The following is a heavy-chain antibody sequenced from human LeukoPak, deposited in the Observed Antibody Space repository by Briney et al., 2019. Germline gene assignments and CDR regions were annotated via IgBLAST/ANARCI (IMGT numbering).Heavy chain of an antibody. Sequence: GRSLRLSCAASGFTFSSYAMHWVRQAPGKGLEWAAVISYDGSNKYYADSVKGRFTISRDNSKNTLYLQMNSLRAEDTAVYYCARGTYSSSSEDYFDYWGQGTLVTVSS. CDR3: ARGTYSSSSEDYFDY. CDR1: GFTFSSYA. CDR2: ISYDGSNK. D-gene: IGHD6-6*01. V-gene: IGHV3-30*01. J-gene: IGHJ4*02.